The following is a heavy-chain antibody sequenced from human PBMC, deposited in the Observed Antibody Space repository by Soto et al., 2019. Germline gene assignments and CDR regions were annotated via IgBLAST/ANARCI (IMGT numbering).Heavy chain of an antibody. Sequence: QVQLVQSGAEVKKPGSSVKVSCKASGGTFSSYAISWVRQAPGQGLEWMGGIIPIFGTANYAQKFQGRVTITADESTSTAYMELGSLRSEDTAVYYCARDRVHYYDSSGYYEGGDYWGQGTLVTVSS. CDR3: ARDRVHYYDSSGYYEGGDY. CDR1: GGTFSSYA. D-gene: IGHD3-22*01. J-gene: IGHJ4*02. V-gene: IGHV1-69*01. CDR2: IIPIFGTA.